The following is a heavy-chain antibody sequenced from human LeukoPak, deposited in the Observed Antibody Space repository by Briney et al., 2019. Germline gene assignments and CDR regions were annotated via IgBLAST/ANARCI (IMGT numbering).Heavy chain of an antibody. CDR3: AREQRGGRDKDFWSASPREQDLFTNGAFDF. CDR1: DDSISDYY. CDR2: IHDSGYT. D-gene: IGHD3-3*01. J-gene: IGHJ3*01. V-gene: IGHV4-59*01. Sequence: SETLSLTCTVSDDSISDYYRGWIRQPPGKGLEWIGYIHDSGYTRYNPSLKGRVTISADTSKNHFSLTLDSVTAADTAVYFCAREQRGGRDKDFWSASPREQDLFTNGAFDFWGQGTTVTVSS.